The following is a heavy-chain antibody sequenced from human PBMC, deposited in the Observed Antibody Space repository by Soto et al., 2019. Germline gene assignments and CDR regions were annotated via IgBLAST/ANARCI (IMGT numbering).Heavy chain of an antibody. V-gene: IGHV4-34*01. D-gene: IGHD5-18*01. CDR1: GGSFSGYY. Sequence: SETLSLTCAVYGGSFSGYYWSWIRQPPGKGLEWIGEINHSGSTNYNPSLKSRVTISVDTSKNQFSLKLSSVTAADTAVYYCARYRYSSLDYWGQGTLVTVSS. CDR2: INHSGST. J-gene: IGHJ4*02. CDR3: ARYRYSSLDY.